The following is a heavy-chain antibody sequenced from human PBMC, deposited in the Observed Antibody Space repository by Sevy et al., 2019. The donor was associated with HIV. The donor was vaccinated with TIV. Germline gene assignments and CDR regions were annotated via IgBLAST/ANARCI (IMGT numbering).Heavy chain of an antibody. D-gene: IGHD5-12*01. V-gene: IGHV3-74*01. Sequence: QLGGPLRLSCGALGFTFSSDWMHWVRQAPGKGLVWVSRINGDGRTTNYADSVKGRFTISRDNAKNTLYLQMNTLRVEDTAVYYCVRKSDYNSILWGQGTLVTVSS. CDR2: INGDGRTT. J-gene: IGHJ4*02. CDR3: VRKSDYNSIL. CDR1: GFTFSSDW.